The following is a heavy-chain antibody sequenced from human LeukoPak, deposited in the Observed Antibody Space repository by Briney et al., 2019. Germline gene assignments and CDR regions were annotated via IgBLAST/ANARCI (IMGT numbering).Heavy chain of an antibody. Sequence: GGTLRLSCAASAFTFSSYGMSWVRQAPGKGLEWVSAISGSAGSTYFADSVKGRFTISRDNAKNSLYLQMNSLRAEDTAVYYCARGYSSSWLNYYYYYYMDVWGKGTTVTISS. CDR1: AFTFSSYG. CDR3: ARGYSSSWLNYYYYYYMDV. D-gene: IGHD6-13*01. V-gene: IGHV3-23*01. CDR2: ISGSAGST. J-gene: IGHJ6*03.